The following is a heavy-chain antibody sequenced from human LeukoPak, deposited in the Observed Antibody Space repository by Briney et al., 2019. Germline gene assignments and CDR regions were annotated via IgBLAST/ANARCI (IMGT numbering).Heavy chain of an antibody. D-gene: IGHD6-13*01. Sequence: QPGGSLRLSCAASGFTFSSYAMHWVRQAPGKGLEWVAVISYDGSNKYYADSVKGRFTISRGNSKNTLYLQMNSLRAEDTAVYYCARDQGSSWSYYYYYYMDVWGKGTTVTVSS. J-gene: IGHJ6*03. CDR3: ARDQGSSWSYYYYYYMDV. CDR2: ISYDGSNK. V-gene: IGHV3-30-3*01. CDR1: GFTFSSYA.